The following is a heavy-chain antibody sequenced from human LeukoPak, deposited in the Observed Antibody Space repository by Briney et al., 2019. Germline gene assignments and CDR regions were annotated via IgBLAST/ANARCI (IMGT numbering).Heavy chain of an antibody. D-gene: IGHD2-2*02. J-gene: IGHJ4*02. Sequence: GGSLRLSCAASGFTFSSYGMHWVRQAPGKGLEWVAFIRYDGSNKYYADSVKGRFTISRDNSKNTLYLQMNSLRAEDTAVYYCAKRGCSSTSCYIDYWGQGTLVTVSS. CDR2: IRYDGSNK. CDR3: AKRGCSSTSCYIDY. CDR1: GFTFSSYG. V-gene: IGHV3-30*02.